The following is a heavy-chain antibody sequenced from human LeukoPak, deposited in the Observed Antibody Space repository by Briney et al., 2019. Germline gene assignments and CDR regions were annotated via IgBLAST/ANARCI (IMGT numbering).Heavy chain of an antibody. D-gene: IGHD3-9*01. J-gene: IGHJ4*02. CDR3: ARVGYFDWLYYFDN. CDR1: GGSFSGYY. V-gene: IGHV4-34*01. CDR2: INHSGST. Sequence: SETLSLTCAVYGGSFSGYYWSWIRPPPGKGLEWIGQINHSGSTNYNPSLKSRVTISLDTSKNQFSLRLSSVTAADTAVYYCARVGYFDWLYYFDNWGQGTLVTVSS.